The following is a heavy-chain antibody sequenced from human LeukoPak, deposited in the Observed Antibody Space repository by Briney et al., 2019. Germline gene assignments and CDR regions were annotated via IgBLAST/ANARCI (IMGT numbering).Heavy chain of an antibody. V-gene: IGHV3-11*01. D-gene: IGHD2-2*01. CDR2: ISSSGSTI. CDR1: GFTFSDYY. Sequence: PGGSLRLSCADSGFTFSDYYMSWIRQAPGKGLEWVSYISSSGSTIYYADSVKGRFTISRDNAKNSLYLQMNSLRAEDTAVYYCARESYCSSTSCYGGDYWGQGTLVTVSS. CDR3: ARESYCSSTSCYGGDY. J-gene: IGHJ4*02.